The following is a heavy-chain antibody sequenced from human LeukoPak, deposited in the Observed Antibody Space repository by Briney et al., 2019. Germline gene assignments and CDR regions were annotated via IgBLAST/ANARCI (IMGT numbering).Heavy chain of an antibody. Sequence: SETLSLTCTVSGGSISGYYWSWIRQPAGKGLEWIGRVYTSGSPTYNSSLRSRVAMSADTSMDLFSLKLTSVTAADTAVYYCARRRPAMAGDVFDVWGQGTMVTVSS. CDR1: GGSISGYY. CDR3: ARRRPAMAGDVFDV. D-gene: IGHD2-2*01. V-gene: IGHV4-4*07. CDR2: VYTSGSP. J-gene: IGHJ3*01.